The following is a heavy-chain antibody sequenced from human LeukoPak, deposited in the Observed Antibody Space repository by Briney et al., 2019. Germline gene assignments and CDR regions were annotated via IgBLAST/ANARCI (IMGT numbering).Heavy chain of an antibody. V-gene: IGHV3-15*01. CDR1: GFTFSNAW. D-gene: IGHD5-12*01. Sequence: GGSLRLPCAASGFTFSNAWMSWVRQAPGKGLEWVGRIKSKTDGGTTDYAAPVKGRFTISRDDSKNTLYLQMNSLKTEDTAVYYCTTDLETIIYYYYYYMDVWGKGTTVTVSS. CDR2: IKSKTDGGTT. J-gene: IGHJ6*03. CDR3: TTDLETIIYYYYYYMDV.